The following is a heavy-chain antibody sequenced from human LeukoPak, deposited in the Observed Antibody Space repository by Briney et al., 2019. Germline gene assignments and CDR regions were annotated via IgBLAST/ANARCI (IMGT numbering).Heavy chain of an antibody. CDR1: GFIFSSYA. D-gene: IGHD1/OR15-1a*01. V-gene: IGHV3-23*01. CDR2: ISDSGDST. J-gene: IGHJ4*02. Sequence: PGGSLRLSCAASGFIFSSYAMSWVRQAPGKGLEWVSVISDSGDSTYYADSVKGRFTISRDNSKNTLYLQMNSLRAEDTAVYFCAKDPSENNHYFDYWGQGTLVTVSS. CDR3: AKDPSENNHYFDY.